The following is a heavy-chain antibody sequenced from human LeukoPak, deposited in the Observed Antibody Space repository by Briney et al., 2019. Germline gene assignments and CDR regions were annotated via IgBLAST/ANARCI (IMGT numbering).Heavy chain of an antibody. Sequence: PGGSLRLSCAASGFTFSDYTMNWVRQAPGKGLEWVSSIGSVTTYIYYTDSVKGRFTISRDNSKNTLYLQMNSLRAEDTAVYYCARGPDSSGSYFDYWGQGTLVTVSS. CDR2: IGSVTTYI. V-gene: IGHV3-21*01. J-gene: IGHJ4*02. CDR3: ARGPDSSGSYFDY. D-gene: IGHD3-22*01. CDR1: GFTFSDYT.